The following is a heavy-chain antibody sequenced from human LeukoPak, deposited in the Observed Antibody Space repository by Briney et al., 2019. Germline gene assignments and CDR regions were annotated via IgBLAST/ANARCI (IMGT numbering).Heavy chain of an antibody. CDR2: ISSSSSTI. D-gene: IGHD6-19*01. CDR3: ARSLIAVAFPGDY. J-gene: IGHJ4*02. CDR1: GFSSSSYS. V-gene: IGHV3-48*01. Sequence: PGGSLRLSCAASGFSSSSYSMNWVRQPPGKGLEWVSYISSSSSTIYYADSVKGRFTISRDNAKNSLDLQMNSLRGDDTAVYYCARSLIAVAFPGDYWGQGTLVTVSS.